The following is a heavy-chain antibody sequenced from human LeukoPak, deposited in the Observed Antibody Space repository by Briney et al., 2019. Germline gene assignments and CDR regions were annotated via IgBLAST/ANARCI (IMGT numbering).Heavy chain of an antibody. CDR2: IYHSGST. V-gene: IGHV4-39*01. Sequence: SETLSLTCAVSGASISDSKYYWAWVRQTPGKGLEWVGSIYHSGSTYYNPSLKTRVTISVDTSNDQFSLRLRPVTAADTAVYYCARQPPFSYYYDSSGTNFDYWGQGTLVTVSS. CDR1: GASISDSKYY. J-gene: IGHJ4*02. CDR3: ARQPPFSYYYDSSGTNFDY. D-gene: IGHD3-22*01.